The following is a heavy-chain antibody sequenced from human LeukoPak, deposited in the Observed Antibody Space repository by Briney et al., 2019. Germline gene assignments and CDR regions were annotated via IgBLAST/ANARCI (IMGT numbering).Heavy chain of an antibody. D-gene: IGHD3-10*01. CDR1: GFTFSSYS. V-gene: IGHV3-48*01. Sequence: GGSLRLSCAASGFTFSSYSMNWVRQAPGKGLEWVSYISSSSSTIYYADSVKGRFTISRDNAKNSLYLQMNSLRAEDTAVYYRARRPNGEALDIWGQGTMVTVSS. CDR2: ISSSSSTI. J-gene: IGHJ3*02. CDR3: ARRPNGEALDI.